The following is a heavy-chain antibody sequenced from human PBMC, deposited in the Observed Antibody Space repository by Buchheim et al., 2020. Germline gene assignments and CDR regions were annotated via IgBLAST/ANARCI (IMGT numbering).Heavy chain of an antibody. CDR3: ARRRDDFWSDMYGMDV. CDR2: ISSSGSTI. D-gene: IGHD3-3*01. Sequence: EVQLVESGGGLVQPGGSLRLSCAASGFTFSSYEINWVRQAPGKGLEWISYISSSGSTIHYADSVKGRFTISRDNDKNSLYLQTDSLRAEDTAVYYCARRRDDFWSDMYGMDVWGQGTT. V-gene: IGHV3-48*03. CDR1: GFTFSSYE. J-gene: IGHJ6*02.